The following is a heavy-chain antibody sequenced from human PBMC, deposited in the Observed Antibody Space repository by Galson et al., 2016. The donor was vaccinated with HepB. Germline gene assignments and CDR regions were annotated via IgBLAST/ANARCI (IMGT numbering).Heavy chain of an antibody. CDR1: GFTFSRYW. Sequence: SLRLSCAASGFTFSRYWMHWVRQAPGEGLVWVSRINTVGSIINYADSVKGRFTTSRDNARNALYLQMNSLRDEDTAVYYCAKEATATTGAKTKRVWYFDLWGRGTLVTVSS. D-gene: IGHD1-7*01. V-gene: IGHV3-74*01. CDR2: INTVGSII. CDR3: AKEATATTGAKTKRVWYFDL. J-gene: IGHJ2*01.